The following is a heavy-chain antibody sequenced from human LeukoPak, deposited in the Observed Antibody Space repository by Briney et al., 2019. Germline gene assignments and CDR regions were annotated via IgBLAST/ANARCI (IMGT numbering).Heavy chain of an antibody. Sequence: GGSLRLSCEGSGFSFNGYAMSWVRQAPGKGLVWVSRINSDGSSTSYADSVKGRFTISRDNARNTLYLQMNSLRAEDTAVYYCARLSRDGHNSVCWGQGTLVTVSS. CDR3: ARLSRDGHNSVC. D-gene: IGHD5-24*01. CDR1: GFSFNGYA. CDR2: INSDGSST. V-gene: IGHV3-74*01. J-gene: IGHJ4*02.